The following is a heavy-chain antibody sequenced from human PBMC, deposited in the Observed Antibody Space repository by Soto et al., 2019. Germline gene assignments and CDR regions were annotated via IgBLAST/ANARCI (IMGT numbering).Heavy chain of an antibody. V-gene: IGHV3-23*01. D-gene: IGHD2-2*01. CDR2: ISGSGGST. CDR1: GFTFSSNA. J-gene: IGHJ5*02. Sequence: EVQLLESGGGLVQPGGSLRLSCAASGFTFSSNAMSWVRQAPGKGLEWVSAISGSGGSTYYADSVKGRFTISRDNSKNTLYLQVISLRSEDTAVYYCAKGVPGVPALFDPWGQGTLVTVSS. CDR3: AKGVPGVPALFDP.